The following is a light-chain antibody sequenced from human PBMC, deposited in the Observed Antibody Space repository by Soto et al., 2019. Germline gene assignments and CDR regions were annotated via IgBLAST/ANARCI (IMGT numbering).Light chain of an antibody. CDR3: QKYGYLIT. Sequence: EIVCTQSPGTLSLSPGERFRLSCMASQSVSSSYLSWYQQKPGQAPRLLIYCASSRATGIPDRFSGSGSGTEFNLTITRMETEDFEVYYCQKYGYLITVGQGTRVEIK. CDR1: QSVSSSY. CDR2: CAS. V-gene: IGKV3-20*01. J-gene: IGKJ5*01.